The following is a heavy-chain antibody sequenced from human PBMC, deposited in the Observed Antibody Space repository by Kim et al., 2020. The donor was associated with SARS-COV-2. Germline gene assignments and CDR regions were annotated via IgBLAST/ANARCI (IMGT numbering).Heavy chain of an antibody. J-gene: IGHJ5*02. CDR3: ARGPYSSAWYRENWFDR. V-gene: IGHV4-34*01. Sequence: SETLSLTCAVYGGSFCGYYCSWSRQPPGKGLERIGEINHIVSTNSNPSLKSRVTISVDTAKNQFYLKLSSVTAADTAVYYCARGPYSSAWYRENWFDRWGQGTLVTVSS. CDR1: GGSFCGYY. D-gene: IGHD6-19*01. CDR2: INHIVST.